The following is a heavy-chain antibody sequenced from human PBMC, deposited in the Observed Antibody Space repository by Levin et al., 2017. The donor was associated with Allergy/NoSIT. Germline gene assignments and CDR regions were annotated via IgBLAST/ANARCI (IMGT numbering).Heavy chain of an antibody. Sequence: TGGSLRLSCQGSGYNFSTDWIAWVRQMPGKGLEWMGIIYPGDSDTRYSPSFQGQVTFSADKTISTAYLQWSSLEASDTAIYYCARRRNHESSGSGYYYGLDVWGQGTTVTVSS. CDR3: ARRRNHESSGSGYYYGLDV. V-gene: IGHV5-51*01. CDR1: GYNFSTDW. CDR2: IYPGDSDT. J-gene: IGHJ6*02. D-gene: IGHD3-22*01.